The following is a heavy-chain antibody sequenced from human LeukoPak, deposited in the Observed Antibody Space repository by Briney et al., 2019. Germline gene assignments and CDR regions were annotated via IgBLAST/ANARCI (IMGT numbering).Heavy chain of an antibody. V-gene: IGHV3-23*01. CDR2: ISGSGDNT. CDR1: EFTFSSYA. Sequence: PGGSLRLSCTASEFTFSSYAMNWVRQAPGKGLEWVSVISGSGDNTDYADSVKGRFTISRDNSKSTLYLQMNSLRAGDTAVYYCAKEVEGGGRESYFDYWGQGTQVTVSS. D-gene: IGHD3-16*01. CDR3: AKEVEGGGRESYFDY. J-gene: IGHJ4*02.